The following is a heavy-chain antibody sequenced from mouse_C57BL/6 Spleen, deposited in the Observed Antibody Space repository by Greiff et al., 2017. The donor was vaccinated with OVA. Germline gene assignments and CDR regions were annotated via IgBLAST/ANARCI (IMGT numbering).Heavy chain of an antibody. Sequence: VQLQQSGAELAKPGASVKLSCKASGYTFTSYWMHWVKQRPGKGLEWIGYINPSSGYTKYNQKFKDKATLTADKSSSTAYMQLSSLTYEDSAVYYCARSPSTVVAPRYCDVWGTGTTVTVSS. CDR2: INPSSGYT. D-gene: IGHD1-1*01. J-gene: IGHJ1*03. CDR3: ARSPSTVVAPRYCDV. V-gene: IGHV1-7*01. CDR1: GYTFTSYW.